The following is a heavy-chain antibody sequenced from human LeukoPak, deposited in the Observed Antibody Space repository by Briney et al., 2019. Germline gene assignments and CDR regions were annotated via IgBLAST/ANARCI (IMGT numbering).Heavy chain of an antibody. CDR2: IKQDGSEK. V-gene: IGHV3-7*01. CDR1: GFTFSSYW. CDR3: ARDARTDSPFSWSDP. D-gene: IGHD2-8*02. Sequence: GSLRLSCAASGFTFSSYWMSWVRQAPGKGLEWVAKIKQDGSEKYYVDSVKGRLTISRDNGKNTLYLQMDTLRAEDTAVYYCARDARTDSPFSWSDPWGQGTLVTVSS. J-gene: IGHJ5*02.